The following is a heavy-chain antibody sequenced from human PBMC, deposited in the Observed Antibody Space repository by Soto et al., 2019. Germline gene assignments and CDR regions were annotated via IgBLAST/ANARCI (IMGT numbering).Heavy chain of an antibody. CDR3: ARHMGDRPHYYYYGMDV. V-gene: IGHV4-39*01. CDR2: IYYSGST. Sequence: PSETLSLTCTVSGGSISSSSYYWGWIRQPPGKGLEWIGSIYYSGSTYYNPSLKSRVTISVDTSKNQFSLKLSSVTAADTAVYYCARHMGDRPHYYYYGMDVWGPGTTGTVS. J-gene: IGHJ6*02. D-gene: IGHD2-21*02. CDR1: GGSISSSSYY.